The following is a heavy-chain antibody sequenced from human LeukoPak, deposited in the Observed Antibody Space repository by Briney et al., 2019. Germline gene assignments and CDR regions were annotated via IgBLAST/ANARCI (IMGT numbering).Heavy chain of an antibody. D-gene: IGHD3-10*01. J-gene: IGHJ6*03. CDR1: GFTFSSYG. Sequence: GGSLRLSCAASGFTFSSYGMHWVRQAPGKGLEWVAFIRYDGSNKYYADSEKGRFTISRDNSKNTLYLQMNSLRAEDTAVYYCAKDGSGTFPPYYYYYYYMDVWGKGTTVTISS. CDR2: IRYDGSNK. CDR3: AKDGSGTFPPYYYYYYYMDV. V-gene: IGHV3-30*02.